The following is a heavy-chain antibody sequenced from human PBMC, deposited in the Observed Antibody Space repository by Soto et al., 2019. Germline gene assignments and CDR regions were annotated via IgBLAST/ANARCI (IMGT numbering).Heavy chain of an antibody. J-gene: IGHJ4*02. Sequence: QVQLQESGPGLVKPSQTLSLTCTVSGGSISSGGYYWSWIRQHPGKGLEWIGYIYYSGSTYYNPSLKSRVTISVDTSKNQFSLKLSSVTAVDTPVYYCACLVLRDYFDYWGQGTLVTVSS. CDR1: GGSISSGGYY. CDR2: IYYSGST. V-gene: IGHV4-31*03. D-gene: IGHD2-8*01. CDR3: ACLVLRDYFDY.